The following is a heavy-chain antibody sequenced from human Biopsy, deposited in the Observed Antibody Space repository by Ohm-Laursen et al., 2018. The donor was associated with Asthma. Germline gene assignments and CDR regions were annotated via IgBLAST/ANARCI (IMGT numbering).Heavy chain of an antibody. CDR3: ARLAYGSGSFFDF. V-gene: IGHV5-51*01. J-gene: IGHJ4*02. CDR1: GYIFTSYW. CDR2: IFPGDSDT. D-gene: IGHD3-10*01. Sequence: GESLKISCKASGYIFTSYWIDWVRQMPGKGLEWMGIIFPGDSDTIYSPSFQGQVTISADKSISTAYLQWSSLKASDTAIYYCARLAYGSGSFFDFWGQGTLVTVAS.